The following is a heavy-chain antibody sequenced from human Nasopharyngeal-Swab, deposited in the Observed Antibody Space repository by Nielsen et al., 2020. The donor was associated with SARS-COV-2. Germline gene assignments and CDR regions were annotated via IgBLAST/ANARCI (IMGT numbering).Heavy chain of an antibody. V-gene: IGHV1-46*01. J-gene: IGHJ4*02. D-gene: IGHD3-10*01. Sequence: SVKVSCKASGYSFTSYHMYWVRQAPGQGLEWMEIINPSGGSATYAQRFQGKVTMTRDTSTSTVFMELSSLKSEDTAVYYCARDRYGSGSFLGYWGQGTLVTVSS. CDR3: ARDRYGSGSFLGY. CDR2: INPSGGSA. CDR1: GYSFTSYH.